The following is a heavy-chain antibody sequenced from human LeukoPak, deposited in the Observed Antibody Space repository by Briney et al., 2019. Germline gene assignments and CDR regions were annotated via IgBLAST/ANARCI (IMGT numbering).Heavy chain of an antibody. V-gene: IGHV3-23*01. D-gene: IGHD3-10*01. Sequence: PGGSLRLSCVASGFTLRSYAMIWVRQAPGKGLGWVSSSGDTGSTYYTDSVKGRFTISRDNSKNTLFLQMDSLRAEDTAVYYCAKLIGGFSVYWGQGTLVTVSS. CDR3: AKLIGGFSVY. CDR2: SGDTGST. CDR1: GFTLRSYA. J-gene: IGHJ4*02.